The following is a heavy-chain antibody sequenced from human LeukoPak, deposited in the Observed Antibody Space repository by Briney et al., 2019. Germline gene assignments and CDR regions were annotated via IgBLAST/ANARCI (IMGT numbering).Heavy chain of an antibody. CDR3: AIVRPGHYDDSSGTIDY. D-gene: IGHD3-22*01. J-gene: IGHJ4*02. V-gene: IGHV4-59*01. Sequence: SETLSLTCTVSGGSISSYYMSWIRQPPGKGLEWIGDIYYSGSTSCYPSLKSRVKISVDTSKNQFSLKLSSVTAADTAVYYCAIVRPGHYDDSSGTIDYWGQGTLVTVSS. CDR1: GGSISSYY. CDR2: IYYSGST.